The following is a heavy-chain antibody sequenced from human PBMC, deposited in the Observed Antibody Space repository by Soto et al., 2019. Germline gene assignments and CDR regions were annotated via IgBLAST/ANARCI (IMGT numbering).Heavy chain of an antibody. Sequence: QVQLVQSGAEVKKPGASVKVSCRTSGYSFTGNYIHWVRQAPGQGLEWMGWISPRSVGTKYAQKFQGWVTMTRHTSTRTAYMELSRLRPDDTAVYCCARGGYSSSYYGYDYWGQGTLVTVSS. D-gene: IGHD6-13*01. CDR1: GYSFTGNY. J-gene: IGHJ4*02. V-gene: IGHV1-2*04. CDR3: ARGGYSSSYYGYDY. CDR2: ISPRSVGT.